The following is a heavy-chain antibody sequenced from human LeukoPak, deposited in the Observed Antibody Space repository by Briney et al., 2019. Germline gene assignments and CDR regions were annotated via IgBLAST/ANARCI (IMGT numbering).Heavy chain of an antibody. CDR3: ARLPAIVVVPAAPYFDY. V-gene: IGHV1-2*02. CDR2: IYPNSGGT. CDR1: GDTFTGYY. Sequence: ASVKVSCKASGDTFTGYYMHWVRQAPGQGLEWMGWIYPNSGGTNYAQKFQGRVTMTRDTSISTAYMELSRLRSDDTAVYYCARLPAIVVVPAAPYFDYWGQGTLVTVSS. D-gene: IGHD2-2*01. J-gene: IGHJ4*02.